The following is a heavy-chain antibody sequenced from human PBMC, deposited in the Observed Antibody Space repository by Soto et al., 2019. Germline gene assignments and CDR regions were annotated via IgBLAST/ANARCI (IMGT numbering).Heavy chain of an antibody. J-gene: IGHJ4*02. V-gene: IGHV1-69*06. Sequence: QVQLVQSGAEVKKPGSSVKVSCKASGGTFSNYAINWVRQAPGQGLEWMGGIIPILGTANYAQKFQGRVTITADKSTSTAYMELSSLRSEDTAVFYWASVYYFDTSAYFYPYFDYWGQGTLVTVSS. D-gene: IGHD3-22*01. CDR1: GGTFSNYA. CDR3: ASVYYFDTSAYFYPYFDY. CDR2: IIPILGTA.